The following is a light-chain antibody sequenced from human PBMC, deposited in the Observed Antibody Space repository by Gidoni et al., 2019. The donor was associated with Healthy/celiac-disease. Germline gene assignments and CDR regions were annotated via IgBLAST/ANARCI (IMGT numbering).Light chain of an antibody. CDR2: KAS. J-gene: IGKJ1*01. V-gene: IGKV1-5*03. CDR1: QSISSW. CDR3: HQYNSYPWT. Sequence: DIQMTQSPSTLSASVGDRVTITCRASQSISSWLAWYQQKPGKPPKLLIYKASSLESGVPSRFSGSGSGTEFTLTISSLQPDDFATYYCHQYNSYPWTFGQGTKVEIK.